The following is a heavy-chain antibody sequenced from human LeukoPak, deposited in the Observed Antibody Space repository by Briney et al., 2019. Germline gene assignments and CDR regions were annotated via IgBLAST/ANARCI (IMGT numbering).Heavy chain of an antibody. D-gene: IGHD6-19*01. CDR3: ARVGYSSGWYRWFDP. V-gene: IGHV4-59*01. J-gene: IGHJ5*02. CDR2: IYYSGST. CDR1: SGSISSYY. Sequence: SETLSLTCTVSSGSISSYYWSWIPQSPGKGLEWIGYIYYSGSTNYNPSLKSRVTISVDTSKNQFSLKLSSVTAADTAVYYCARVGYSSGWYRWFDPWGQGTLVTVSS.